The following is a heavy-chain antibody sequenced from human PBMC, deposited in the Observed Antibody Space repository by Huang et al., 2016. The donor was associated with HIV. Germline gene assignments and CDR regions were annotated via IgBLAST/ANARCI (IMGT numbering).Heavy chain of an antibody. V-gene: IGHV4-30-4*08. CDR2: IYYTGTT. CDR1: GDSISRGGYL. J-gene: IGHJ5*02. Sequence: QVQLQESGPGPVKPSQTLSLTCTVSGDSISRGGYLWSWIRQSPGKGVEWIGSIYYTGTTSYNPSLRSRVTMSVDTSKNQFSLRLTSVTAEDTAVYYCARDRITQCNGGRCYSDWSDPWGQGTLVIVSS. D-gene: IGHD2-15*01. CDR3: ARDRITQCNGGRCYSDWSDP.